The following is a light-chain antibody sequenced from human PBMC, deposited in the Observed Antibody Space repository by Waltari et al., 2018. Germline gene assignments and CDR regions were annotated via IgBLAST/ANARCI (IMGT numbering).Light chain of an antibody. V-gene: IGLV4-69*01. J-gene: IGLJ3*02. CDR3: QTGGHGTWV. CDR2: VNSDGSH. Sequence: QLVLTQSPSASASLGASVTLTCPLTSWHSSTVLARHPQQPEKGPRYLMKVNSDGSHSKGDKIPDRFSGSSSGAEHYLTISSLQSEDEADYYCQTGGHGTWVFGGGTKLTVL. CDR1: SWHSSTV.